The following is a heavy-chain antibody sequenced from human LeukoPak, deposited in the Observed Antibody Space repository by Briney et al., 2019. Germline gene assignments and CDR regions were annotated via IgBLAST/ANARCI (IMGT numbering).Heavy chain of an antibody. CDR3: ARDWGYYDSSGYQISGIDY. CDR1: GYSISSGYY. V-gene: IGHV4-38-2*02. CDR2: IDHSGST. J-gene: IGHJ4*02. Sequence: SETLSLTCSVSGYSISSGYYWGWIRQPPGKGLEWIGSIDHSGSTYYNPSLKSRVTISVDTSKNQFSLKLSSVTAADTAVYYCARDWGYYDSSGYQISGIDYWGQGTLVTASS. D-gene: IGHD3-22*01.